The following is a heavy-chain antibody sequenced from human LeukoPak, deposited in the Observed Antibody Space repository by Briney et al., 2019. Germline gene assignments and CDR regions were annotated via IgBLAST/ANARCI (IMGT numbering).Heavy chain of an antibody. Sequence: GGSLRLSCAASGFTSIDYDMHWVRQVIGKVLEWVSAIGIRGDTHYSGSVKGRFTISRENAESSLYLQMNSLRAEDTAVYYCARGGIQVSGIDEFDYWGQGTLVTVSS. CDR1: GFTSIDYD. CDR3: ARGGIQVSGIDEFDY. D-gene: IGHD6-19*01. CDR2: IGIRGDT. J-gene: IGHJ4*02. V-gene: IGHV3-13*01.